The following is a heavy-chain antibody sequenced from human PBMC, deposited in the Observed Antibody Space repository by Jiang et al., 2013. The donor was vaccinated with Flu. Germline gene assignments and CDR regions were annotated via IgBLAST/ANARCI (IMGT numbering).Heavy chain of an antibody. CDR3: ARDRGYSYGYGY. CDR2: IYYSGST. J-gene: IGHJ4*02. CDR1: GGSISSYY. V-gene: IGHV4-59*01. D-gene: IGHD5-18*01. Sequence: GLVKPSETLSLTCTVSGGSISSYYWSWIRQPPGKGLEWIGYIYYSGSTNYNPSLKSRVTISVDTSKNQFSLKLSSVTAADTAVYYCARDRGYSYGYGYWGQGTLVTVSS.